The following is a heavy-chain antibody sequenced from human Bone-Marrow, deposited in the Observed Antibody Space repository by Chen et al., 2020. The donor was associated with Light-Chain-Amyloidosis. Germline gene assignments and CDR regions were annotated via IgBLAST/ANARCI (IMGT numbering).Heavy chain of an antibody. CDR2: IYHSGSI. Sequence: QVQLQESGPGLVKPSQPLSLTCTVSGGSIRSGDYYWSWLRQPPGKGLQWIGYIYHSGSINHNPSLNSRVTMSVDTSRNQFSLKLTSVTAADTAVYYCAREVAANYNFYMDVWGKGTTVIVSS. V-gene: IGHV4-30-4*01. CDR3: AREVAANYNFYMDV. J-gene: IGHJ6*03. D-gene: IGHD6-25*01. CDR1: GGSIRSGDYY.